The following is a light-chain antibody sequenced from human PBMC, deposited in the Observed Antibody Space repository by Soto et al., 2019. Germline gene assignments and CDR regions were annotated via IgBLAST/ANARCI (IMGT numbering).Light chain of an antibody. CDR3: AAWDASLDGYV. J-gene: IGLJ1*01. CDR1: SSNLGDNT. CDR2: SYD. Sequence: QSVLTQPPSASGTPGQRVTISCSTSSSNLGDNTVNWYQHVPGTAPKLLIYSYDQRPSGVPDRFSGSKSGTSASLAISGRQAEDEADYYCAAWDASLDGYVFGTGTKVTVL. V-gene: IGLV1-44*01.